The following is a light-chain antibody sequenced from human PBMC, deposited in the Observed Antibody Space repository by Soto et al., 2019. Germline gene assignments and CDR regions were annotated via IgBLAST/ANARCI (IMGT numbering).Light chain of an antibody. V-gene: IGKV3-11*01. CDR2: DTS. J-gene: IGKJ1*01. CDR3: QQRSDXPPT. CDR1: QTVGSY. Sequence: EIVLTQSPATLSLSPGERATLSCRAIQTVGSYLAWFRQTPGQAPRLLIYDTSIRATGIPAMFSGSGSGTDLTLTIRSPEAEDFAVYYSQQRSDXPPTVGQGTKV.